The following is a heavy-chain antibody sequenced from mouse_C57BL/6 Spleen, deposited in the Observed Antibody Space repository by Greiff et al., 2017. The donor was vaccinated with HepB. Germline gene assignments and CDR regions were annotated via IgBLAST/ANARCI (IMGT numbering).Heavy chain of an antibody. Sequence: DVKLVESGGGLVQSKGSLKLSCAASGFTFNTYAMHWVRQAPGKGVEWVARIRSKSSKYATYYADSVKDRFTISRDDSQSMLYLQMKHLKTEDTAMYYCVRDEGTNWDYFDSWGQGTTLTLSS. D-gene: IGHD4-1*01. CDR3: VRDEGTNWDYFDS. V-gene: IGHV10-3*01. CDR2: IRSKSSKYAT. J-gene: IGHJ2*01. CDR1: GFTFNTYA.